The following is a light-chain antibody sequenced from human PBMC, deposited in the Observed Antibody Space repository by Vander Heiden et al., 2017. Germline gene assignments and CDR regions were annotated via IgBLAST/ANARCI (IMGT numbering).Light chain of an antibody. J-gene: IGLJ1*01. CDR3: CSYTTSSTLV. CDR1: SSDIGGYKY. Sequence: QSALTQPASVSGSPGQSITISCNGTSSDIGGYKYVSWYQQHPGNAPKVIIFYVSNRPSGISNRFSGSKSGNTAALTISGLQAEDEADYYCCSYTTSSTLVFGTGTKVTVL. CDR2: YVS. V-gene: IGLV2-14*03.